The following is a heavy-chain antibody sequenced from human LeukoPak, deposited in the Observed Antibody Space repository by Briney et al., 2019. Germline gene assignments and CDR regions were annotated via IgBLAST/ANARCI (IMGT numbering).Heavy chain of an antibody. Sequence: GALRLSCAASGFTFSTYRMSWVRQAPGKGLEWVANIKQDGSEKHYVDSVKGRFTISRDNAKNSLYLQMSSLRAEDTAVYYCTRVEETATTAAIIRKYSYYYYYMDVWGKGNTVTVSS. V-gene: IGHV3-7*01. CDR3: TRVEETATTAAIIRKYSYYYYYMDV. CDR2: IKQDGSEK. J-gene: IGHJ6*03. D-gene: IGHD4-11*01. CDR1: GFTFSTYR.